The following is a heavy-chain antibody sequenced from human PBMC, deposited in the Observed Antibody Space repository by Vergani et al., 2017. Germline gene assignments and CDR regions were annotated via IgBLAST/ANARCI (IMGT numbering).Heavy chain of an antibody. D-gene: IGHD2-2*02. CDR1: GGSISSSSYY. V-gene: IGHV4-39*07. Sequence: QLQLQESGPGLVKPSETLSLTCTVSGGSISSSSYYWGWIRQPPGKGLEWIGSIYYSGSTYYNPSLKSRVTISVDKSKNQFSLKLSSVTAADTAVYYCARGSPYCSSTSCYNPFDYWGQGTLVTVSS. J-gene: IGHJ4*02. CDR2: IYYSGST. CDR3: ARGSPYCSSTSCYNPFDY.